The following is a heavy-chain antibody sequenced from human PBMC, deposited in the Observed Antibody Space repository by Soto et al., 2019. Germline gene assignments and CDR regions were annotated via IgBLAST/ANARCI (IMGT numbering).Heavy chain of an antibody. Sequence: QVQLQQWGAGLLKPSETLSLTCAVYGGSFSGYYWSWIRQPPGKGLEWIGEINQSGGTNYNPSLKSRVTISVDTSKNQFSLKLSSVTAADTAVYYCARTYSSSWSPFEYWGQGTLVTVSS. CDR3: ARTYSSSWSPFEY. CDR1: GGSFSGYY. V-gene: IGHV4-34*01. D-gene: IGHD6-13*01. J-gene: IGHJ4*02. CDR2: INQSGGT.